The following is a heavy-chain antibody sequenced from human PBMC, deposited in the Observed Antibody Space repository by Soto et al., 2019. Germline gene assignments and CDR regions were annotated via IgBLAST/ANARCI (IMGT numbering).Heavy chain of an antibody. CDR3: ARDQGDSSSWPYYYYYYGMDV. CDR1: GFTFSSYG. CDR2: IWYDGSNK. V-gene: IGHV3-33*01. D-gene: IGHD6-13*01. J-gene: IGHJ6*02. Sequence: PGGSLRLSCTASGFTFSSYGMHWVRQAPGKGLEWVAVIWYDGSNKYYADSVKGRFTISRDNSKNTLYLQMNSLRAEDTAVYYCARDQGDSSSWPYYYYYYGMDVWGQGTTVTVSS.